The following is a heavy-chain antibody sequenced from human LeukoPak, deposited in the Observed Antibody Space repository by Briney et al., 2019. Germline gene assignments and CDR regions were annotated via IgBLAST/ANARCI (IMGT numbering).Heavy chain of an antibody. CDR2: INHSGST. J-gene: IGHJ5*02. D-gene: IGHD6-13*01. V-gene: IGHV4-34*01. Sequence: PSETLSLNCAVYGGSFSGYYWSWIRQPPGKGLEWIGEINHSGSTNYNPSLKSRVTISVDTSKNQFSLKLSSVTAADTAVYYCARRGSSSWNNWFDPWGQGTLVTVSS. CDR3: ARRGSSSWNNWFDP. CDR1: GGSFSGYY.